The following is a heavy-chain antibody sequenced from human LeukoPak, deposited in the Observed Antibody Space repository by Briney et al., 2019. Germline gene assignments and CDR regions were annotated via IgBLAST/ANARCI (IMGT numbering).Heavy chain of an antibody. CDR3: AKVDSSGYSRDY. D-gene: IGHD3-22*01. CDR1: GFTFSSYA. J-gene: IGHJ4*02. V-gene: IGHV3-23*01. CDR2: ISGSGGST. Sequence: GGSLRLSCTPSGFTFSSYAMSWVRQAPGKGLEWVSAISGSGGSTYYADSVKGRFTISRDNSKNTLYLQMNSLRAEDTAVYYCAKVDSSGYSRDYWGQGTLVTVSS.